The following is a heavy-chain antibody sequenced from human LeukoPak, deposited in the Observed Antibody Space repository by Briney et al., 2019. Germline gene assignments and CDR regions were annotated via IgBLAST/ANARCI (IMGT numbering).Heavy chain of an antibody. Sequence: GGSLRLSCAASGFTFSSYGMSWVRHAPGKGLVWVSRINSDGSSTSYADSVKGRFTISRDNAKNTLYLQMNSLRAEDTAVYYCARESEDGDYYGSGSYYILFDYWGQGTLVTVSS. CDR1: GFTFSSYG. V-gene: IGHV3-74*01. CDR3: ARESEDGDYYGSGSYYILFDY. CDR2: INSDGSST. J-gene: IGHJ4*02. D-gene: IGHD3-10*01.